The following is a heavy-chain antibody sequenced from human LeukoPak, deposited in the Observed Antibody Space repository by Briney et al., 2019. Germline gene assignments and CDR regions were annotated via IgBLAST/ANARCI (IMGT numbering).Heavy chain of an antibody. D-gene: IGHD6-19*01. CDR2: IYYSGST. J-gene: IGHJ2*01. Sequence: SETLSLTCTVSGGSISSSSYYWGWIRQPPGKGLEWIGSIYYSGSTYYNPSLKSRVTISVDTSKNQFSLKLSSVTAADTAVYYCARASGPINYWYFDLWGRGTLVTVST. CDR1: GGSISSSSYY. V-gene: IGHV4-39*07. CDR3: ARASGPINYWYFDL.